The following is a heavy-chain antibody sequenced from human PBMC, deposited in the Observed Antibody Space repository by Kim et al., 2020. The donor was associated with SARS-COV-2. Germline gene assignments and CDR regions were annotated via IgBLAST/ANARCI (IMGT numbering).Heavy chain of an antibody. Sequence: SETLSLTCTVSGGSISSYYWSWIRQPPGKGLEWIGYIYYSGSTNYNPSLKSRVTISVDTSKNQFSLKLSSVTAADTAVYYCARGLGGNSHLFDYWGQGTLVTVSS. CDR2: IYYSGST. CDR1: GGSISSYY. CDR3: ARGLGGNSHLFDY. J-gene: IGHJ4*02. D-gene: IGHD2-21*02. V-gene: IGHV4-59*01.